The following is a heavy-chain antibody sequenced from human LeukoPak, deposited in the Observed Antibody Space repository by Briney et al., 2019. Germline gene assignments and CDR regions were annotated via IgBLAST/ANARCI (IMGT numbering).Heavy chain of an antibody. Sequence: SETLSLTCTVSGGSISSSSYYWGWIRQPPGKGLEWIGSIYYSGSTYYNPSLKSRVTISVDTSKNQFSLKLSSVTAADTAVYYCARVRSYYYDRGGMGVWGQGTLVTVSS. CDR2: IYYSGST. CDR1: GGSISSSSYY. CDR3: ARVRSYYYDRGGMGV. V-gene: IGHV4-39*07. D-gene: IGHD3-22*01. J-gene: IGHJ4*02.